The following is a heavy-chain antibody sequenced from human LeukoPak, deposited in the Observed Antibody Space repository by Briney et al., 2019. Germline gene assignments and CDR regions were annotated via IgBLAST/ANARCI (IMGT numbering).Heavy chain of an antibody. D-gene: IGHD2-21*02. V-gene: IGHV3-23*01. CDR2: ISGSGGST. CDR1: GVTFSSYA. CDR3: AKHTSIVVVTAPVDY. J-gene: IGHJ4*02. Sequence: GGSLRLSCAASGVTFSSYAMSWVRQAPGKGLEWVSAISGSGGSTYYADSVKGRFTISRDNSKNTLYLQMNSLRAEDTAVYYYAKHTSIVVVTAPVDYWGQGTLVTVSS.